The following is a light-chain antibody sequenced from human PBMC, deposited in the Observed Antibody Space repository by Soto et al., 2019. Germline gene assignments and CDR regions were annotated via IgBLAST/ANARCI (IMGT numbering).Light chain of an antibody. J-gene: IGLJ3*02. CDR3: NSYTTSSTWV. CDR1: SSDVGGYPY. Sequence: QSALTQPASVSGSPGQSITVSCTGTSSDVGGYPYVSWYQQHPGKAPKLMIYEVSNRPSGVSNRFSGSKSGNTASLTISGLQAEDEADYYCNSYTTSSTWVFGGGTKVTVL. CDR2: EVS. V-gene: IGLV2-14*01.